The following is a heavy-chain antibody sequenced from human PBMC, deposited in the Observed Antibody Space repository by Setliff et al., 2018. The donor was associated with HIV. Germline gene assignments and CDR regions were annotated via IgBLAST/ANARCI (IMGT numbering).Heavy chain of an antibody. Sequence: PGESLKISCKGPAYAFINYWIAWVRQMPGKGLEWMGIIYPDDSDTIYSPSFQGQVTISADKSISTAYLQWSSLKASDTAMYYCARGPIDFYDRVYFDCWGQGSLVTVSS. CDR3: ARGPIDFYDRVYFDC. V-gene: IGHV5-51*01. CDR2: IYPDDSDT. CDR1: AYAFINYW. J-gene: IGHJ4*02. D-gene: IGHD3-22*01.